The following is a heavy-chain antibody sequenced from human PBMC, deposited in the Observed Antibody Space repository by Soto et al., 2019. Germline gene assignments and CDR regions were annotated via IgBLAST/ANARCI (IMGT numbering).Heavy chain of an antibody. Sequence: PSETLSLTCAVYGGSFSGYYWSWIRQPPGKGLEWIGEINHSGSTNYNPSLKSRVTISVDTSKNQFSLKLSSVTGADTAVYYCAIPSKSSTVTTRAFDIWGQGTMVTVSS. V-gene: IGHV4-34*01. CDR2: INHSGST. CDR3: AIPSKSSTVTTRAFDI. J-gene: IGHJ3*02. D-gene: IGHD4-17*01. CDR1: GGSFSGYY.